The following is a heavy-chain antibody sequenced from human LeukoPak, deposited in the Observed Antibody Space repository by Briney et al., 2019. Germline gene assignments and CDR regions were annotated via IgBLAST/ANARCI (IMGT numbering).Heavy chain of an antibody. CDR2: IYYSGST. CDR1: GGSISSGGYY. V-gene: IGHV4-31*03. D-gene: IGHD6-19*01. J-gene: IGHJ4*02. CDR3: ARLTDSGVDY. Sequence: NSSETLSLTCTVSGGSISSGGYYWSWIRQHPGKGLEWIGYIYYSGSTYYNPSLKSRVTISVDTSKNQFSLKLSSVTAADTAVYYCARLTDSGVDYWGQGTLVTVSS.